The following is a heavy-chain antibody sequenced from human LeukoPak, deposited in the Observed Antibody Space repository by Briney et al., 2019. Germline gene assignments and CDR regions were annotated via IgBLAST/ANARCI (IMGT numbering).Heavy chain of an antibody. CDR2: ISYDGSNK. V-gene: IGHV3-30*18. CDR3: AKNIVVVTAISPIDY. Sequence: GGSLRLSCAASGFTFSSYGMHWVRQAPGKGLEWVAVISYDGSNKYYADSVKGRFTISRDNSKNTLYLQMNSLRAEDTAVYYCAKNIVVVTAISPIDYWGQGTLVTVSS. D-gene: IGHD2-21*02. CDR1: GFTFSSYG. J-gene: IGHJ4*02.